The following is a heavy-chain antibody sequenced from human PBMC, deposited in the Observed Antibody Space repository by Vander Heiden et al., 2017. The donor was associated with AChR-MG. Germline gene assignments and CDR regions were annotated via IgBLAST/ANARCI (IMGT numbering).Heavy chain of an antibody. CDR1: GFPFRSYA. Sequence: QVQLVESGGGVVQPGRSLRLSCAASGFPFRSYAMHWVRQPPGKGLEWVAVISDDGSNKYSADSVKGRFTISRDNSKNTLDLRINSLRPEDTAVYYCAKGSGYYGSGIDYWGQGTLVTVSS. CDR3: AKGSGYYGSGIDY. J-gene: IGHJ4*02. V-gene: IGHV3-30*18. D-gene: IGHD3-10*01. CDR2: ISDDGSNK.